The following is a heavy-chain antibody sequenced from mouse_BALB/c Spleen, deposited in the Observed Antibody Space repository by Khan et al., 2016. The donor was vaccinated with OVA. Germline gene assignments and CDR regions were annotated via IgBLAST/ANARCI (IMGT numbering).Heavy chain of an antibody. CDR1: GFSLTGYG. J-gene: IGHJ4*01. CDR2: IWGDGST. V-gene: IGHV2-6-7*01. CDR3: ARAYYGNYREAMDY. D-gene: IGHD2-10*01. Sequence: QVQLKESGPGLVAPSQSLSITCTVSGFSLTGYGVNWVRQPPGKGLEWLGMIWGDGSTDYNSALKSRLSISKDNSQSQVFLKMNSLQTDDTAMYYCARAYYGNYREAMDYWGQGTSVTVSS.